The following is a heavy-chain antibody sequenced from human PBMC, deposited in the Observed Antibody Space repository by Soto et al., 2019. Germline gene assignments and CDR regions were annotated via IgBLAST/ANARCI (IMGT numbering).Heavy chain of an antibody. CDR3: AKKASSGCYGTFDY. CDR1: GFTFSNYA. Sequence: GGSLRLSCAASGFTFSNYAMSWVRQAPGKGLECVSAISGGGSTTYYADFVKGRFSISRDNSKNTVYLQMTSLRADDTAVYYCAKKASSGCYGTFDYWGQGTLVTVSS. J-gene: IGHJ4*02. CDR2: ISGGGSTT. V-gene: IGHV3-23*01. D-gene: IGHD6-19*01.